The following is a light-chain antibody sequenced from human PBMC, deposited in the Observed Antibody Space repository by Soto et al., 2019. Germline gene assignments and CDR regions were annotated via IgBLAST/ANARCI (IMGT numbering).Light chain of an antibody. V-gene: IGKV1-39*01. CDR3: QQSYMDPIT. J-gene: IGKJ5*01. CDR2: DAS. Sequence: DIQMTQSPSSVSASVGDTVTIICRANEGMTRFLNWYQQKPGRAPKLLIYDASRLQSGVPSRFGGSGGGTDFTLSISSVQPEDFATYFCQQSYMDPITFGQGTRLEIK. CDR1: EGMTRF.